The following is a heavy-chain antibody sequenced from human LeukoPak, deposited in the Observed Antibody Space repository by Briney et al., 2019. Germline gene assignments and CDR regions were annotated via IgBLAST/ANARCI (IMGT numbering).Heavy chain of an antibody. V-gene: IGHV1-18*01. Sequence: ASVKVSCKASGYTLTSYGISWVRQAPGQGLEWMGWISAYNGNTNYVQKLQGRVTMTTDTSTSTAYMELRSLRSDDTAVYYCARDVSDSIAVAGITFGYWGQGTLVTVSS. J-gene: IGHJ4*02. CDR1: GYTLTSYG. CDR3: ARDVSDSIAVAGITFGY. D-gene: IGHD6-19*01. CDR2: ISAYNGNT.